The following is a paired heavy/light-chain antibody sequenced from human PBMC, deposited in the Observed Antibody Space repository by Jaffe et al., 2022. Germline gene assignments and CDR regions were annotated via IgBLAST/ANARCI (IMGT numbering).Heavy chain of an antibody. CDR2: INYDGRSE. D-gene: IGHD1-26*01. CDR3: TKDAGRDRG. J-gene: IGHJ4*02. Sequence: QVHLVESGGGVVRPGGSLRLSCTASGFTFFASGLHWVRQAPGQGLEWVAFINYDGRSEHYADSVKGRFTVSRDNSKSVMYLQISSLRLDDTAVYYCTKDAGRDRGWGQGTLVVVSS. V-gene: IGHV3-30*02. CDR1: GFTFFASG.
Light chain of an antibody. V-gene: IGKV1-33*01. Sequence: EIQMTQSPSSLSASVGDRVTITCQASQDISHYLSWYQQKPGRAPNLLIYDATSLEIGVPSRFSGSGSGANFNFTITSLQPEDIATYYCLQYDDLPRTFGQGTKVESK. J-gene: IGKJ2*01. CDR2: DAT. CDR1: QDISHY. CDR3: LQYDDLPRT.